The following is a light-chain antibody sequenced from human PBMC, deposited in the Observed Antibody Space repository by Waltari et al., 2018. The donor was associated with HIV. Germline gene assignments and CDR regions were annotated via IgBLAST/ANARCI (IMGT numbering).Light chain of an antibody. J-gene: IGLJ2*01. CDR2: EVN. CDR3: SSNTDTSTAL. CDR1: SYNRGGFTY. Sequence: QSALTQPASVSGSPGQSITISCVASSYNRGGFTYVSWYQQHPGKAPKVIIYEVNNRPSGVSLLFSGSKSGNTASLTISGLQIEDEADYYCSSNTDTSTALFGGGTKLSVL. V-gene: IGLV2-14*01.